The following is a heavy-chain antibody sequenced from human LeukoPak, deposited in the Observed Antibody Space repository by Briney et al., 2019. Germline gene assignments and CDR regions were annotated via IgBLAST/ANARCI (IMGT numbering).Heavy chain of an antibody. CDR3: ARHPGIAAAGWGSYYYYYMDV. J-gene: IGHJ6*03. CDR2: FYYSGST. D-gene: IGHD6-13*01. V-gene: IGHV4-39*01. Sequence: SETLSLTCTVSGGSISSYYWSWIRQPPGKGLEWIGSFYYSGSTYFNPSLKSRVTISVDTSKNQFSLKLSSVTAADTAVYYCARHPGIAAAGWGSYYYYYMDVWGKGTTVTVSS. CDR1: GGSISSYY.